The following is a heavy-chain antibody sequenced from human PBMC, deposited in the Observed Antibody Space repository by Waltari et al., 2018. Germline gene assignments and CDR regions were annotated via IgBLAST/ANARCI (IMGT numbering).Heavy chain of an antibody. CDR3: ARQWRDYSNYVHAFDI. CDR1: GYSISSGYY. V-gene: IGHV4-38-2*01. CDR2: IYHSGVT. J-gene: IGHJ3*02. D-gene: IGHD4-4*01. Sequence: QVQLQESGPGLVKPSETLSLTCAVSGYSISSGYYWGWIRPPPGKGLEWIGSIYHSGVTYYNPSLKSRGTISVDTSKNQFSLKLSSVTAADTAVYYCARQWRDYSNYVHAFDIWGQGTMVTVSS.